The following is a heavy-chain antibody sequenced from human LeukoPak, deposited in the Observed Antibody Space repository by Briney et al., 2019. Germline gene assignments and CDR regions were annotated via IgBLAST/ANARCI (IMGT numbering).Heavy chain of an antibody. V-gene: IGHV1-69*04. CDR1: RGTFSSYA. J-gene: IGHJ4*02. Sequence: SVKVSCKASRGTFSSYAISWVRQAPGQGLEWMGRIIPIFGIANYAQKFQGRVTITADKSTSTAYMELSSLRSEDTAVYYCARGFPQLERFDYWGQGTLVTVSS. CDR2: IIPIFGIA. CDR3: ARGFPQLERFDY. D-gene: IGHD1-1*01.